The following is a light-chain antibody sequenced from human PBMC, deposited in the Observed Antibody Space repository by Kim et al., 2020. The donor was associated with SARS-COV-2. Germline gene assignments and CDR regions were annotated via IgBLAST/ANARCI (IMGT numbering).Light chain of an antibody. J-gene: IGLJ2*01. CDR3: QTWGSGIAV. CDR1: PGHNNYD. V-gene: IGLV4-69*01. Sequence: SFQLTCTLSPGHNNYDIAWLQQQPGKGPRYLMRLYSDGRHTKGDGIPDRFSGSTSGSEYSLTISSLQSEDEADYYCQTWGSGIAVFGGGTQLTVL. CDR2: LYSDGRH.